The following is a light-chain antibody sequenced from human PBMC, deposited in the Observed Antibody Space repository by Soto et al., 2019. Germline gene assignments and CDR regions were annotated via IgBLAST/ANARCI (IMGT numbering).Light chain of an antibody. CDR1: QSVSSFQ. CDR2: DAA. V-gene: IGKV3-20*01. Sequence: EVVMRQSPGTLSLSPGERATLSCRASQSVSSFQLACYLQKPRQAPSLVIYDAASRATCIPDRFRGSGSGTEFTLTISGREPEDFVVYYCQQYGRSPFTFGPGTKVDIK. J-gene: IGKJ3*01. CDR3: QQYGRSPFT.